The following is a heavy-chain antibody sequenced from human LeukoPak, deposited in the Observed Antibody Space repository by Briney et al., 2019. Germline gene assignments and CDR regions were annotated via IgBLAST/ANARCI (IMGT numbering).Heavy chain of an antibody. CDR2: IYSGGNT. CDR1: GFTVSSNY. D-gene: IGHD3-22*01. V-gene: IGHV3-66*01. J-gene: IGHJ4*02. CDR3: ARKTDSGGQGDY. Sequence: GGSLRLSCAASGFTVSSNYMSWVRQAPGRGLECVSVIYSGGNTYYADSVKGRFTISRDNSKNTLYLQMNSLRAEDTAVYYCARKTDSGGQGDYWGPGTLVTVSS.